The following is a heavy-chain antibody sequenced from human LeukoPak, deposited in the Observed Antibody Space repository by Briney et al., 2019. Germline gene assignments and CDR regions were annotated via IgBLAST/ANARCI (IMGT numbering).Heavy chain of an antibody. CDR2: ISYDGSNK. J-gene: IGHJ6*02. D-gene: IGHD3-10*01. Sequence: HPGGSLRLSCAASGFTFSSYAMHWVRQAPGKGLEWVAVISYDGSNKYYADSVKGRFTISRDNSKNTLYLQMNSLRAEDTAVYYCARDIGEFGGFSYYYYGMDVWGQGTTVTVSS. CDR1: GFTFSSYA. CDR3: ARDIGEFGGFSYYYYGMDV. V-gene: IGHV3-30-3*01.